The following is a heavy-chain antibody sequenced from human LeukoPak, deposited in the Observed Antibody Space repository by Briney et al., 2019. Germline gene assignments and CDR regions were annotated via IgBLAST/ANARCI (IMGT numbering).Heavy chain of an antibody. D-gene: IGHD6-6*01. J-gene: IGHJ4*02. Sequence: GESLQISCKGSGCSFTSYLIGWLRQMPGKGLEWMGIIYPGDSDTKYSPSFQGQVTISADKSITTTYLQWSSLKASDTAIYYCSRRSSIATRLFDFWGQGTLVTVSS. CDR2: IYPGDSDT. V-gene: IGHV5-51*01. CDR1: GCSFTSYL. CDR3: SRRSSIATRLFDF.